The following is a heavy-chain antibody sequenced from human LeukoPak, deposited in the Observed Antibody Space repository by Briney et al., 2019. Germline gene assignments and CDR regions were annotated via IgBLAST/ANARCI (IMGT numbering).Heavy chain of an antibody. D-gene: IGHD4-11*01. CDR1: NGPINTYQ. J-gene: IGHJ4*02. CDR2: IHYSGSA. CDR3: ARGGTYRGGADY. V-gene: IGHV4-59*01. Sequence: SETLSLTCTVSNGPINTYQWSWIRQPPGKGLEWIGNIHYSGSANYNPSLKSRVIISVDTSKNQFSLKLNSVTAADTAVYYCARGGTYRGGADYWGQGTLVTVSS.